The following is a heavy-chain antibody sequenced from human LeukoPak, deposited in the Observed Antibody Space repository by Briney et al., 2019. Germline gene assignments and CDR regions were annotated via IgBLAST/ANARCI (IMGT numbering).Heavy chain of an antibody. Sequence: SVKVSCKASEGTFSSYAISWVRQAPGQGLEWMGGIIPIFGTANYAQKFQGRVTITADESTSTAYMELSSLRSEDTAVYYCARARHPQGVVNYFDYWGQGTLVTVSS. D-gene: IGHD3-3*01. CDR2: IIPIFGTA. CDR1: EGTFSSYA. J-gene: IGHJ4*02. V-gene: IGHV1-69*13. CDR3: ARARHPQGVVNYFDY.